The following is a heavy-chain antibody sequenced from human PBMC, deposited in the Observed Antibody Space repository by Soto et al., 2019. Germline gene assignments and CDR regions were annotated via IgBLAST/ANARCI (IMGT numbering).Heavy chain of an antibody. Sequence: SETLSLTCTVSGGSISSGGYYWSWIRQHPGKGLEWIGYIYYSGSTYYNPSLKSRVTISVDTSKNQFSLKLSSVTAADTAVYYCASQMGSGSYIKDRYYGMDVWGQGTTVTVSS. V-gene: IGHV4-31*03. CDR1: GGSISSGGYY. D-gene: IGHD3-10*01. J-gene: IGHJ6*02. CDR2: IYYSGST. CDR3: ASQMGSGSYIKDRYYGMDV.